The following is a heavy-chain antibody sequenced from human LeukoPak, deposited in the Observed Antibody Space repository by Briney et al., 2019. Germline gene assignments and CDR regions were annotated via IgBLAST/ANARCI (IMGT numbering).Heavy chain of an antibody. CDR1: GGSISISPYY. CDR2: IYYSGTT. J-gene: IGHJ5*02. Sequence: SETLSLTCTVSGGSISISPYYWGWIRQPPGKGLVWIGRIYYSGTTHYSPSLESRVTISVDTYKNQFSLKLASVTAADTAIYYCAKGAGGFSYYNWFDPWGQGTLVTVSS. V-gene: IGHV4-39*07. CDR3: AKGAGGFSYYNWFDP. D-gene: IGHD5-18*01.